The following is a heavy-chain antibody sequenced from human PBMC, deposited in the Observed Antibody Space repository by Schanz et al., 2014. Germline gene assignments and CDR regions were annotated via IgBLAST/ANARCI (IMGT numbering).Heavy chain of an antibody. CDR2: MIGSGSSV. D-gene: IGHD3-22*01. V-gene: IGHV3-23*01. CDR1: GFTFSIYG. J-gene: IGHJ4*02. Sequence: EVQLLESGGGLVQPGGSLRLSCAASGFTFSIYGMSWVRQAPGKGLEWVSRMIGSGSSVFYADSVKGRFTISRDNLKNMVYLQMNSLRAGDTAVYYCAKDGRLPYYGTGSDFDYWGQGTLXAVSS. CDR3: AKDGRLPYYGTGSDFDY.